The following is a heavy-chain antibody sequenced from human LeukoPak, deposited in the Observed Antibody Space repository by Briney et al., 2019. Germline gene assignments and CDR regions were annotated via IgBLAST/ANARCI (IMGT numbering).Heavy chain of an antibody. D-gene: IGHD3-10*02. J-gene: IGHJ5*02. Sequence: SETLSLTCTVSGGSIISGGYYWSSIRQPPGKGLEWIGYIYHTGITYNNPSLKSRVTISVDRSKNQFSLELTSVTAADTAVYYCAREMLDNHWFDPWGQGTLVTVSS. V-gene: IGHV4-30-2*01. CDR2: IYHTGIT. CDR1: GGSIISGGYY. CDR3: AREMLDNHWFDP.